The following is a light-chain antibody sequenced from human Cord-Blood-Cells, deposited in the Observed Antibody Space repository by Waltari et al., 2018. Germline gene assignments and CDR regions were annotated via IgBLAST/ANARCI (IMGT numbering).Light chain of an antibody. Sequence: DRVTITCRASQSISSYLNWYQQKPGKAPKLLIYAASSLQSGVPXRFSGSGSGTDFTLTISSLQPEDFATYYCQQSYSTPRTFGQGTKVEIK. CDR1: QSISSY. J-gene: IGKJ1*01. V-gene: IGKV1-39*01. CDR2: AAS. CDR3: QQSYSTPRT.